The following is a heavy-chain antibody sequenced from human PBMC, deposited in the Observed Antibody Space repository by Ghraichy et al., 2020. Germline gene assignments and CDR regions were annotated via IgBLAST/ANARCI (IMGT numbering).Heavy chain of an antibody. CDR2: INHSGST. Sequence: SETLSLTCAVYGGSFSGYYWSWIRQPPGKGLEWIGEINHSGSTNYNPSLKSRVTISVDTSKNQFSLKLSSVTAADTAVYYCARVSPLQYSSSWYFSYYFDYWGQGTLVTVSS. CDR1: GGSFSGYY. D-gene: IGHD6-13*01. CDR3: ARVSPLQYSSSWYFSYYFDY. J-gene: IGHJ4*02. V-gene: IGHV4-34*01.